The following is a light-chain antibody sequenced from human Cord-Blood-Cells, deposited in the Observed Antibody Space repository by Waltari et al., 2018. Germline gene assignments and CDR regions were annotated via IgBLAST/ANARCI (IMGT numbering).Light chain of an antibody. Sequence: QSVLTQPPSASGTPGQRVTISCSGSSSNIGSNYVYWYQQLPGTAPKLLIYRNNQRPSGVPGRFSGSKSGTSASLASSGLRSEDEADYYCAAWDDSLSGRVFGGGTKLTVL. CDR2: RNN. CDR3: AAWDDSLSGRV. CDR1: SSNIGSNY. J-gene: IGLJ3*02. V-gene: IGLV1-47*01.